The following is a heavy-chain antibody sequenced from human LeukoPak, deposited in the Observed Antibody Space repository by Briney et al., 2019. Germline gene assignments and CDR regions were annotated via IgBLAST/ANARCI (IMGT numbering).Heavy chain of an antibody. CDR3: ARDPYSGSYYFDY. Sequence: GGSLRLSCAASGFTFSSYEMNWVRQAPGKGLEWVSYISSSGSTIYYADSVKGRFTISRGNAKNSLYLQMNSLRAEGTAVYYCARDPYSGSYYFDYWGQGTLVTVSS. CDR2: ISSSGSTI. V-gene: IGHV3-48*03. J-gene: IGHJ4*02. D-gene: IGHD1-26*01. CDR1: GFTFSSYE.